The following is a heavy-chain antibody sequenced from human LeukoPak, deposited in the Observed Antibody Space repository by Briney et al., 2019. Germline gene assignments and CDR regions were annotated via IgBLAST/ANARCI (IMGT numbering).Heavy chain of an antibody. CDR2: IHHTGST. J-gene: IGHJ3*02. D-gene: IGHD3-3*01. Sequence: PSETLSLTCTVSGGSISSFYWSWIRQPPGKGLEWIGEIHHTGSTNYSPSLKGRVTISVDKSKNQLSLELNSVTAADTALYYCARELEADAADIWGQGTMVTVSS. CDR3: ARELEADAADI. V-gene: IGHV4-59*12. CDR1: GGSISSFY.